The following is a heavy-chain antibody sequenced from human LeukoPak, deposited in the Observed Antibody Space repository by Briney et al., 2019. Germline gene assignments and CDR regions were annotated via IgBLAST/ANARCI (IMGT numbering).Heavy chain of an antibody. CDR3: ARGSIAARPGTF. J-gene: IGHJ4*02. CDR1: GGPLSGYY. V-gene: IGHV4-34*01. D-gene: IGHD6-6*01. Sequence: PSETLSLTCAVYGGPLSGYYWSWIRQPPGKGLEWIGEINHSGTTNSKSSLKSRVTISLDTSKNQFSLKLRSVTAADTAVYYCARGSIAARPGTFWGQGTLVTVSS. CDR2: INHSGTT.